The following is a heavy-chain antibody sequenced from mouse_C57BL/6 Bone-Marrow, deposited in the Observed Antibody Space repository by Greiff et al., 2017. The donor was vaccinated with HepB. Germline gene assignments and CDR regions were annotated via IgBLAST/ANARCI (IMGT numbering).Heavy chain of an antibody. CDR1: GFSFNTYA. CDR2: IRSKSNNYAT. J-gene: IGHJ3*01. D-gene: IGHD2-1*01. V-gene: IGHV10-1*01. Sequence: EVQLVESGGGLVQPKGSLKLSCAASGFSFNTYAMNWVRQAPGKGLEWVARIRSKSNNYATYYADSVKDRFTISRDDSESMLYLQMNNLKTEDTAMYYCVRQYGNYVEFAYWGQGTLVTVSA. CDR3: VRQYGNYVEFAY.